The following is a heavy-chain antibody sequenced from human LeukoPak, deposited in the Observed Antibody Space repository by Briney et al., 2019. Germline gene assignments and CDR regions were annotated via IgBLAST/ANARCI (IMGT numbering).Heavy chain of an antibody. J-gene: IGHJ4*02. Sequence: GGSLRLSCAASGFTYSSYAMSWVRQAPGKGLEWVSAISGSGGSTYYADSVKGRFTISRDNSKNTLYLQMNSLRAEDTAVYYCAKFSSGSSNRLEYPNFDYWGRGTLVTVSS. CDR1: GFTYSSYA. D-gene: IGHD3-10*01. V-gene: IGHV3-23*01. CDR3: AKFSSGSSNRLEYPNFDY. CDR2: ISGSGGST.